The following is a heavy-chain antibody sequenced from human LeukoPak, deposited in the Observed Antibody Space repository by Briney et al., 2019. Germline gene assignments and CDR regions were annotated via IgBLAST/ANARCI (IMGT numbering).Heavy chain of an antibody. J-gene: IGHJ4*02. CDR2: ISGSGGSK. D-gene: IGHD2-15*01. V-gene: IGHV3-23*01. CDR1: GFTFSSYA. CDR3: AKPVGYCSGGSCYSVDY. Sequence: GGSLRLSCAASGFTFSSYAMSWVRQAPGKGLEWVSAISGSGGSKYYADSVKGRFTISRDNSKTTLYLQMNSLRAEDTAVYYCAKPVGYCSGGSCYSVDYWGQGTLVTVSS.